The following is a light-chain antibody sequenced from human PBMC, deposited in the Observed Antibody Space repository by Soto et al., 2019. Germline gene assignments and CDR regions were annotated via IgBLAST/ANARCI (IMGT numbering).Light chain of an antibody. CDR1: QSLLHSNGYNY. CDR3: MQALQTPIT. Sequence: DIVMTQSPLSLPVTPGEPASISCRSSQSLLHSNGYNYLDWYLQKPGQSPQLLIYLGSNRASGVPDRFSGSGSGTDFTLKISRVEAEDFGIYYCMQALQTPITFGPRTKVDIK. CDR2: LGS. V-gene: IGKV2-28*01. J-gene: IGKJ3*01.